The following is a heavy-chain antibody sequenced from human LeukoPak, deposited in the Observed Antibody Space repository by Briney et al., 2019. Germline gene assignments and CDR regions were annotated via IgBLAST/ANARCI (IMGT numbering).Heavy chain of an antibody. CDR1: RFSFSAYG. CDR3: VKDAFSSSYD. CDR2: IHYDRSSE. D-gene: IGHD6-6*01. V-gene: IGHV3-30*02. Sequence: PGGSLRLTCSASRFSFSAYGMHWVRQAPGKGLEWVAFIHYDRSSEYYAESVRGRFTISRDNSKYTLYLEMNSLTPDDSAVYYCVKDAFSSSYDWGQGTLVTVSS. J-gene: IGHJ4*02.